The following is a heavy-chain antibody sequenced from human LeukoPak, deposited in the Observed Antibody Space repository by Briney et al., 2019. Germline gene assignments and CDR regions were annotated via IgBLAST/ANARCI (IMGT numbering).Heavy chain of an antibody. V-gene: IGHV4-31*03. CDR2: IYYSGST. Sequence: SQTLSLTCTVSGGSISSGSYYWSWIRQHPGKGLEWIGYIYYSGSTYYNPSLKSRVIISVDTSKNQFSLKLSSVTDTAVYYCARCIVGATKDKYYFDYWGQGTLVTVSS. J-gene: IGHJ4*02. CDR3: ARCIVGATKDKYYFDY. CDR1: GGSISSGSYY. D-gene: IGHD1-26*01.